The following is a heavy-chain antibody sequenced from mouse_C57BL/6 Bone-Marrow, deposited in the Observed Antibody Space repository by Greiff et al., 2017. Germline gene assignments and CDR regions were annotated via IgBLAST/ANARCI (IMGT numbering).Heavy chain of an antibody. J-gene: IGHJ3*01. D-gene: IGHD2-1*01. CDR3: TTGDYGNPFAY. CDR1: GFNIKDDY. V-gene: IGHV14-4*01. CDR2: IDPENGDT. Sequence: DVKLQESGAELVRPGASVKLSCTASGFNIKDDYMHWVKQRPEQGLEWIGWIDPENGDTEYASKFQGKATITADTSSNTAYLQLSSLTSEDTAVYYCTTGDYGNPFAYWGQGTLVTVSA.